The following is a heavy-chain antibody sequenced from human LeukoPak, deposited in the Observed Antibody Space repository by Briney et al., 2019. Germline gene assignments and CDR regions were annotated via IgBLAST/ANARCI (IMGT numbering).Heavy chain of an antibody. Sequence: SETLSLTCTVSGYSISSGYYWGWIRQPPGKGLEWIGSIYHSGSTYYNPSLKSRVTISVDTSKNQFSLKLSSVTAADTAVYYCARDSSTWYGGPYCFDHWGQGILVTVSS. J-gene: IGHJ4*02. CDR3: ARDSSTWYGGPYCFDH. D-gene: IGHD6-13*01. CDR1: GYSISSGYY. CDR2: IYHSGST. V-gene: IGHV4-38-2*02.